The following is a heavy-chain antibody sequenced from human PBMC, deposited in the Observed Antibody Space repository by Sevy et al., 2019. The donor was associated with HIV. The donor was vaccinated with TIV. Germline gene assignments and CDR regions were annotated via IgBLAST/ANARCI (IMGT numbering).Heavy chain of an antibody. J-gene: IGHJ3*02. D-gene: IGHD3-22*01. CDR1: GFTFSSYS. Sequence: GGSLRLSCAASGFTFSSYSMNWVRQAPGKGLEWVSSISSSSSYIYYADSVKGRFTISRDNAKNSLYLQMNSLRAEDTGVFYCARVHYYDSRGYYYRSYDAFDIWGQGTMVTVSS. CDR3: ARVHYYDSRGYYYRSYDAFDI. V-gene: IGHV3-21*01. CDR2: ISSSSSYI.